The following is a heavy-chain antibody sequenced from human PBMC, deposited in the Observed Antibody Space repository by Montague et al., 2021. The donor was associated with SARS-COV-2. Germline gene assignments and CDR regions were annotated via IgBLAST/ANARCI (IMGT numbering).Heavy chain of an antibody. J-gene: IGHJ5*02. CDR3: ACDRITRGWLGP. D-gene: IGHD7-27*01. Sequence: SETLSLTCAVSGGSLSTPHYWSWVRQPPGKGLEWIGEVHHSGNANYNASFNGRVTISVDKSNNQFSLTLTSVTAADTAVYYCACDRITRGWLGPWGQGTLGTVSS. V-gene: IGHV4-4*02. CDR2: VHHSGNA. CDR1: GGSLSTPHY.